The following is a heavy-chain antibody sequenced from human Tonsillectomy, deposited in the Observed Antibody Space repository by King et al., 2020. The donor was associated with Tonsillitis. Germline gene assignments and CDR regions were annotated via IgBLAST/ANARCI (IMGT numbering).Heavy chain of an antibody. CDR3: TVGNYYGSWSPDAFDI. CDR1: GFTFSNAW. J-gene: IGHJ3*02. Sequence: VQLVESGGGLVKPGGSLRVSCAASGFTFSNAWMSWVRQAPGKGLEWVGRIKSKTDGGTTDYAAPVKGRFTISRDESKNTLYVQMNSLKTEDTAVYYCTVGNYYGSWSPDAFDIWGQGTMVTVSS. CDR2: IKSKTDGGTT. V-gene: IGHV3-15*01. D-gene: IGHD3-10*01.